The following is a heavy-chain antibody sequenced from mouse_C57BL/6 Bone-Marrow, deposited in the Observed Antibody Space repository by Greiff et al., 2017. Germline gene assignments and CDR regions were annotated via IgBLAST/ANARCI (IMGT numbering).Heavy chain of an antibody. CDR3: ASCDGGVLHLFAY. V-gene: IGHV1-56*01. CDR1: GYTFTSHW. CDR2: IFPGSGSN. Sequence: QVQLQQSGPELVRPGASVKISCKAPGYTFTSHWMQWVRQRPGQGLEWIGEIFPGSGSNYYNEKFKGKATLTVDTSSSTAYMRLSSLTSDDSAVYCGASCDGGVLHLFAYWGQGTLVTVSA. J-gene: IGHJ3*01.